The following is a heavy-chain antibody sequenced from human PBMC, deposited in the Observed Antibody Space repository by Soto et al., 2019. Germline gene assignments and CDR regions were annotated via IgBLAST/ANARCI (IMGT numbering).Heavy chain of an antibody. CDR1: GGSFSGYY. D-gene: IGHD3-9*01. Sequence: PSETLSLTCAVYGGSFSGYYWSWIRQPPGKGLEWIGEINHSGSTNYNPSLKSRVTISVDTSKNQFSLKLSSVTAADTAVYYCARVGYDILTGYYRVAYNWFDPWGQGTLVT. J-gene: IGHJ5*02. CDR2: INHSGST. V-gene: IGHV4-34*01. CDR3: ARVGYDILTGYYRVAYNWFDP.